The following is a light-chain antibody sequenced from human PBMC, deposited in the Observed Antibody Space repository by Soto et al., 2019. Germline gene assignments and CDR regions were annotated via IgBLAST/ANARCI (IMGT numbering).Light chain of an antibody. J-gene: IGLJ2*01. CDR1: SGHSSYI. CDR2: LEGSGSY. V-gene: IGLV4-60*02. CDR3: ETWDSNTRV. Sequence: QSVLTQSSSASASLGSSVKLTCTLSSGHSSYIIAWHQQQPGKAPRYLMKLEGSGSYNKGSGFPDRFSGSRSGADRYLTISNLPFEDGADYYCETWDSNTRVFGGGTKVTVL.